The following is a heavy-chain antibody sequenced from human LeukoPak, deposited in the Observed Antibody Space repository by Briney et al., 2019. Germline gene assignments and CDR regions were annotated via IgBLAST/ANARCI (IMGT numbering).Heavy chain of an antibody. Sequence: ASVKVSCKXSGYTFTGYYMHWVRQAPRQGLEWMGRINPNSGGTNYAQKFQGRVTMTRDTSISTAYMELSRLRSDDTAVYYCARVGVRYGDFPNWGQGTLVTVSS. CDR2: INPNSGGT. D-gene: IGHD4-17*01. CDR1: GYTFTGYY. V-gene: IGHV1-2*06. J-gene: IGHJ1*01. CDR3: ARVGVRYGDFPN.